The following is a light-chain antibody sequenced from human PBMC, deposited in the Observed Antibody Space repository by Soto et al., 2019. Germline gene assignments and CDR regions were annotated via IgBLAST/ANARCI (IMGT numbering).Light chain of an antibody. Sequence: IVLPQSPATLSLSPGERDTLSCRARETVGTHLSWYQHKPGQAPRLLIYGASNRATGIPARFSGSGSETDFTLTIRSLEPEDSAVYYCHQRYNWLTFGGGTKVDIK. J-gene: IGKJ4*01. CDR2: GAS. CDR1: ETVGTH. CDR3: HQRYNWLT. V-gene: IGKV3-11*01.